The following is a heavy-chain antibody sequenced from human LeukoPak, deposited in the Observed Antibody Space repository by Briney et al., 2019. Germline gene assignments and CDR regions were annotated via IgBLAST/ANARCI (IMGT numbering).Heavy chain of an antibody. J-gene: IGHJ4*02. D-gene: IGHD3-22*01. CDR2: ISGSGGST. Sequence: GGSLRLSCAASGFTFSSYAMSWVRQAPGKGLEWVSAISGSGGSTYYADSVKGRFTISRDNSKNTLYLQMNSLRAEDTAVYYCAKGSNYYDSSGYGDWGQGTLVTVS. V-gene: IGHV3-23*01. CDR3: AKGSNYYDSSGYGD. CDR1: GFTFSSYA.